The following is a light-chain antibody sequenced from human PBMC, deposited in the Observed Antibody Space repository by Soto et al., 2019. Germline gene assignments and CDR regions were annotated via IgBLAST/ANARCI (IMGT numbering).Light chain of an antibody. CDR1: QSGSSSY. CDR2: GAS. J-gene: IGKJ1*01. Sequence: SVLTQSPRTLSVSQGERAPVSCRASQSGSSSYLAWYQQKPGQAPRLLIYGASSRATGIPDRFSGSGSGTDFTLTISRLEPEDFAVYYCQQSGSSPNAFGQGTKVDI. V-gene: IGKV3-20*01. CDR3: QQSGSSPNA.